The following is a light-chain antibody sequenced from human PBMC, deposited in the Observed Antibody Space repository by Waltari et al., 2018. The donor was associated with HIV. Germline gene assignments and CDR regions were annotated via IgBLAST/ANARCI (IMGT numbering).Light chain of an antibody. J-gene: IGLJ2*01. V-gene: IGLV2-14*01. CDR3: SSLTTTNTLI. CDR2: EVS. CDR1: SRDVGAYHY. Sequence: QSALTQPASVSGSPGQSITISCTGTSRDVGAYHYVSWYQQPPGTAPKLMLFEVSNRPSGISDRFSGSKSGNTASLTISGLQAEDEADYYCSSLTTTNTLIFGGGTKVTVL.